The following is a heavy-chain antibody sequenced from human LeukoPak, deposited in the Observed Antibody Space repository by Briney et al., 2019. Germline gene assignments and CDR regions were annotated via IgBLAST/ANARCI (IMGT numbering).Heavy chain of an antibody. CDR3: ARALYNRGWYPDYFDS. Sequence: PSETLSLTCTVSGGSITTSSYYWGWIRQPPGKGLERIGSIYYSGSTYYNPSLKSRVTISVDTSKNQFSLKLSSVTAADTAVYYCARALYNRGWYPDYFDSWGQGTLVTVSS. V-gene: IGHV4-39*07. CDR2: IYYSGST. D-gene: IGHD6-19*01. CDR1: GGSITTSSYY. J-gene: IGHJ4*02.